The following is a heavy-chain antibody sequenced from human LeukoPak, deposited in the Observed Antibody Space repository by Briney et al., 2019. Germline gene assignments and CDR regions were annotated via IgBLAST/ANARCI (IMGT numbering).Heavy chain of an antibody. CDR2: LSSSGSAF. V-gene: IGHV3-48*03. Sequence: GGSLRLSYAASGFTFSSYEMNWVRQAPGKGLEWIAYLSSSGSAFSYADSVRGRFTIARDNAKNSVYLEMNSLRADDTAVYYCARSARLMKGVVEVTALDDWGQGTLVTVSS. D-gene: IGHD3-3*01. CDR1: GFTFSSYE. J-gene: IGHJ4*02. CDR3: ARSARLMKGVVEVTALDD.